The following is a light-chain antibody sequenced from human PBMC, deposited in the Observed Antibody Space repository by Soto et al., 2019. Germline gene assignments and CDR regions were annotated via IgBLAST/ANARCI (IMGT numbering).Light chain of an antibody. CDR3: MQGTHWPLT. V-gene: IGKV2-30*01. J-gene: IGKJ5*01. CDR1: QRLVYSDGNTY. CDR2: KIS. Sequence: DVVMTQSPLSLPVTLGQSASISCRSGQRLVYSDGNTYLSWFHQRPGQSPRRLIYKISNRDSGVPDRFSGSGSGTDFTLKISRVEAEDVGIYFCMQGTHWPLTFGQGTRLEIK.